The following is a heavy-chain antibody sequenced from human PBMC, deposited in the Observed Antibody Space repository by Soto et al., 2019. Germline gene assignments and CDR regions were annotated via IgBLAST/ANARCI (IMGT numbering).Heavy chain of an antibody. CDR3: AREGLWGYFDY. CDR1: GFTFSSYA. Sequence: QVQLVESGGGVVQPGRSLRLSCAASGFTFSSYAMHWVRQAPGKGLEWVAVISYDGSNKYYADSVKGRFTISRDNSKNRCYLKMNCLRAEAAAVYYCAREGLWGYFDYWGRGTLFPVPS. V-gene: IGHV3-30-3*01. D-gene: IGHD3-16*01. J-gene: IGHJ4*02. CDR2: ISYDGSNK.